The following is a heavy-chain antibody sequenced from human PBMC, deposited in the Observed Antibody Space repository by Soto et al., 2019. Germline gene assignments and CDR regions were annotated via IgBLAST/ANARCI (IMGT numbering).Heavy chain of an antibody. Sequence: QVQLQESGPGLVKPSQTLSLTCTVSGGSISSGGYYWSWIRQHPGKGLEWIGYIYYSGSTYYNPSLQSRVTISVDTSKNQFSLKLSSVTAADTAVYYCARIGHYYDFWSGVDYWGQGTLVTVSS. CDR3: ARIGHYYDFWSGVDY. D-gene: IGHD3-3*01. CDR2: IYYSGST. V-gene: IGHV4-31*03. J-gene: IGHJ4*02. CDR1: GGSISSGGYY.